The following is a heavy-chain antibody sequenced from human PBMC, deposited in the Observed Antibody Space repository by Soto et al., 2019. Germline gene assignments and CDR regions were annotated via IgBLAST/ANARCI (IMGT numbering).Heavy chain of an antibody. Sequence: GESLKISCEGSGYNFNTYWIGWVRQMPGKGLEWMALIYPGDSDTRYSPSFEGQVTLSVDRSISTAYLQWSSLKASDTAIYYCATSTVSYVDIVSATTRGYFDHWGQGTLVTVSS. D-gene: IGHD5-12*01. V-gene: IGHV5-51*01. CDR3: ATSTVSYVDIVSATTRGYFDH. J-gene: IGHJ4*02. CDR2: IYPGDSDT. CDR1: GYNFNTYW.